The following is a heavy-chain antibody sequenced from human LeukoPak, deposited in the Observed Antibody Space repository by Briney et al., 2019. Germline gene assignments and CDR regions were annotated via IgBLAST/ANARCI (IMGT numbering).Heavy chain of an antibody. CDR2: IKQDGSEK. CDR1: GLTFSSYW. J-gene: IGHJ4*02. Sequence: GGSLRLSCAASGLTFSSYWMSWVRQAPGKGLEWVANIKQDGSEKYYVDSVKGRFTISRDNAKNSLYLQMNSLRAEDTAVYYCAGHYSGLRSYFDYWGQGTLVTVSS. V-gene: IGHV3-7*01. D-gene: IGHD1-26*01. CDR3: AGHYSGLRSYFDY.